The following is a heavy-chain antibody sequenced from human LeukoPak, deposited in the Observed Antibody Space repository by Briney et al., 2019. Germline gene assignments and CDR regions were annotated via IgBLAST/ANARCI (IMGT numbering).Heavy chain of an antibody. CDR1: GLTLSDAW. V-gene: IGHV3-15*01. CDR3: AIQPIMKVVAPYYFEY. CDR2: IRGKADGGTT. J-gene: IGHJ4*02. D-gene: IGHD3-22*01. Sequence: GGSLRLSCAASGLTLSDAWMSWVRQAPRKGLEWVGRIRGKADGGTTDFAAPVKGRFTISRDDSKNTLYLQMNSLKTEDTAVYYCAIQPIMKVVAPYYFEYWGQGTLVTVSS.